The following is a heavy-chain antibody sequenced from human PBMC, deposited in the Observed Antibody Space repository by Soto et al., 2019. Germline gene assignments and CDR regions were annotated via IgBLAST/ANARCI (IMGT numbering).Heavy chain of an antibody. V-gene: IGHV3-53*01. CDR2: IYSGGST. CDR3: ARDPGDGYNKGVWYFDR. Sequence: GGSLRLSCAASGFTVSSNYMSWVRQAPGKGLEWVSVIYSGGSTYYADSVKGRFTISRDNSKNTLYLQMNSLRAEDTAVYYCARDPGDGYNKGVWYFDRWGRGTLVTVAS. J-gene: IGHJ2*01. D-gene: IGHD5-12*01. CDR1: GFTVSSNY.